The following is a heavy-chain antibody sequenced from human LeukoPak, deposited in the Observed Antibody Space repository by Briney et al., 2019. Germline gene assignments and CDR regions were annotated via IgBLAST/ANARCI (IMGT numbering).Heavy chain of an antibody. CDR1: GFTFSSYS. Sequence: PGGSLRLSCAASGFTFSSYSMNWVRQAPGKGLEWVSYISSSSSTIYYADSVKGRFTISRDNAKNSLYLQMNSLRAEDTAVYYCARGPDYSDLDYWGQGTLVTVSS. V-gene: IGHV3-48*01. J-gene: IGHJ4*02. D-gene: IGHD4-17*01. CDR3: ARGPDYSDLDY. CDR2: ISSSSSTI.